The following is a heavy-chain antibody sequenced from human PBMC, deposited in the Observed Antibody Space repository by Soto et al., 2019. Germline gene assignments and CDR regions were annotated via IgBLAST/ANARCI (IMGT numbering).Heavy chain of an antibody. D-gene: IGHD2-15*01. J-gene: IGHJ4*02. V-gene: IGHV1-2*04. CDR3: ARVRYCSGGSCYPPIFDY. CDR1: GYTFTGYY. Sequence: ASVKVSCEASGYTFTGYYMHWVRQAPGQGLEWMGWINPNSGGTNYAQKFQGWVTMTRDTSISTAYMELSRLRSDDTAVYYCARVRYCSGGSCYPPIFDYWGQGTLVTVSS. CDR2: INPNSGGT.